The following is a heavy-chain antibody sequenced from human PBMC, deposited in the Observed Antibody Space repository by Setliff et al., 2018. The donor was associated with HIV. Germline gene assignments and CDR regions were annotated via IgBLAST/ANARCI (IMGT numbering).Heavy chain of an antibody. V-gene: IGHV4-39*07. J-gene: IGHJ4*02. CDR3: ARGSDYIWGNYRFPFDY. Sequence: SETLSLTCSVSGDSISSSSYYWGWIRQPPGKGLEWIGSIYYSGSTCYNPSLKSRVTISVDTSKNQFSLKLSSVTAADTALYYCARGSDYIWGNYRFPFDYWGQGTLVTVSS. CDR1: GDSISSSSYY. D-gene: IGHD3-16*02. CDR2: IYYSGST.